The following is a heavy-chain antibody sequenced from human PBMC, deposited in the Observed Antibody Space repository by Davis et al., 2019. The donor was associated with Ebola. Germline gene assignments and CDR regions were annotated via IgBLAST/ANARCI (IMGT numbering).Heavy chain of an antibody. J-gene: IGHJ5*02. V-gene: IGHV4-30-4*08. Sequence: WVRQTPGKGLEWIGYIYYIGTTHYNPSLESRLTMSIETSKNQFHLHLTSVTAADTGVYYCARNSTTSGWFDPWGQGTVVTVSS. D-gene: IGHD2/OR15-2a*01. CDR2: IYYIGTT. CDR3: ARNSTTSGWFDP.